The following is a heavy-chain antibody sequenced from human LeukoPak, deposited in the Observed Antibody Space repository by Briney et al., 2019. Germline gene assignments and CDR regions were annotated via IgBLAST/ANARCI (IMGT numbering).Heavy chain of an antibody. V-gene: IGHV3-30*04. CDR3: ARFSGEYYYDSSGYSGPDY. CDR1: GFTFSNYA. D-gene: IGHD3-22*01. J-gene: IGHJ4*02. Sequence: GGSLRLSCAASGFTFSNYAMHWVRQAPGKGLEWVAVISSDGSNKYYADSVKGRFTISRDNSKNTLYLQMNSLRAEDTAVYYCARFSGEYYYDSSGYSGPDYWGQGTLVTVSS. CDR2: ISSDGSNK.